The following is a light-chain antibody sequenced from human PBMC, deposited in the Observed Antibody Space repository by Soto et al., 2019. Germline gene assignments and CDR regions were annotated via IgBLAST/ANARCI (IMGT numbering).Light chain of an antibody. CDR3: QQHGSSPRT. V-gene: IGKV3-20*01. CDR1: QSVRSKY. Sequence: ELVMTQAPAPLPVSRRERAALSCRSSQSVRSKYLAWYQQKPGQAPRLLIYAASNRATGIPDRFSGSGSGTGFTLTSSRLEPEDFAVYYCQQHGSSPRTFGQGTKVDIK. CDR2: AAS. J-gene: IGKJ1*01.